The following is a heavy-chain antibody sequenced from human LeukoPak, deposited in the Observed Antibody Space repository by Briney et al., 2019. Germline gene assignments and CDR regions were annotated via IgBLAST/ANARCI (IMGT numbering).Heavy chain of an antibody. D-gene: IGHD6-13*01. CDR3: ARDSSSWFYGVDV. V-gene: IGHV4-30-2*01. Sequence: SQTLSLTCAVSGGSISSGGYSWSWIRQPPGRGLEWIGYIYHSGSTYYNPSLKSRVTISVDRSKNQLSLKLSSVTAADTAVYYCARDSSSWFYGVDVWGQGTTVTVSS. CDR1: GGSISSGGYS. CDR2: IYHSGST. J-gene: IGHJ6*02.